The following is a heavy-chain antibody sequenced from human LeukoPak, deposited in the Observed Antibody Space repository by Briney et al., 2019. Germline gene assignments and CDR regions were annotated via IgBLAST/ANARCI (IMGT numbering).Heavy chain of an antibody. V-gene: IGHV3-30*03. CDR2: ISYDGSNK. CDR1: GFTFSSYW. Sequence: GGSLRLSCAASGFTFSSYWMTWVRQAPGQGLEWVAVISYDGSNKYYADSVKGRFTISRDNSKNTLYLQMNSLRAEDTAVYYCARDEASGYSSSWGDYWGQGTLVTVSS. D-gene: IGHD6-13*01. J-gene: IGHJ4*02. CDR3: ARDEASGYSSSWGDY.